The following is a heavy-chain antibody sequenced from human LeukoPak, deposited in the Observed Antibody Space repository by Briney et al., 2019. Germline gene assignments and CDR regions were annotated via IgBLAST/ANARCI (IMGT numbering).Heavy chain of an antibody. D-gene: IGHD4-17*01. CDR3: ARLDYGDYVGWFDP. CDR2: INPNSGGT. J-gene: IGHJ5*02. Sequence: ASVKVSCKASGYTFTGYYMHWVRQAPGQGLEWMGWINPNSGGTNYAQKFQGRVTMTRDTSISTAYLQWSSLKASDTAMYYCARLDYGDYVGWFDPWGQGTLVTVSS. CDR1: GYTFTGYY. V-gene: IGHV1-2*02.